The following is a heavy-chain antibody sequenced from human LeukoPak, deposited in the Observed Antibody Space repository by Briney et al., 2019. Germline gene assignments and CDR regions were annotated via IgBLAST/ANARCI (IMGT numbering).Heavy chain of an antibody. CDR3: AKGSRLREAGSYRF. Sequence: SVKVSCKASGGIFGSYAINWVRQAPGQRLEWLGRIIPIFDTHNYAQTFQGRVTSSADKSTRTVYMELSSLRSEDTALYYFAKGSRLREAGSYRFWGQGTLVTVSS. CDR1: GGIFGSYA. CDR2: IIPIFDTH. V-gene: IGHV1-69*06. J-gene: IGHJ4*02. D-gene: IGHD3-16*02.